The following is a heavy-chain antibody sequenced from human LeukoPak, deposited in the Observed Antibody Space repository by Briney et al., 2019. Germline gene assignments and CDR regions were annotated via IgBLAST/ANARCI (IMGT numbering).Heavy chain of an antibody. V-gene: IGHV1-2*06. CDR1: GYTFTGYY. D-gene: IGHD6-13*01. J-gene: IGHJ4*02. CDR3: ARVRSSSWTTFDY. Sequence: ASVKVSCKASGYTFTGYYMHWVRQAPGQGLEWMGRISPNSGGTNYAQKFQGRVTMTRDTSISTAYMELSRLRSDDTAVYYCARVRSSSWTTFDYWGQGTLVTVSS. CDR2: ISPNSGGT.